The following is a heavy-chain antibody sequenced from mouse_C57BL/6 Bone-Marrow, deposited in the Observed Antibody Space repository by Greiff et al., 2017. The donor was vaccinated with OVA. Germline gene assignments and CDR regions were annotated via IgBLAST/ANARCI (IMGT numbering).Heavy chain of an antibody. CDR2: IHPNSGST. Sequence: QVQLQQPGAELVKPGASVKLSCKASGYTFTSYWMHWVKQRPGQGLEWIGMIHPNSGSTNYNAKFKSKATLTVDKSSSTAYMQLSSLTSEDSAVYYCARRGYGNLFAYWGQGTLVTVSA. V-gene: IGHV1-64*01. D-gene: IGHD2-10*02. CDR1: GYTFTSYW. J-gene: IGHJ3*01. CDR3: ARRGYGNLFAY.